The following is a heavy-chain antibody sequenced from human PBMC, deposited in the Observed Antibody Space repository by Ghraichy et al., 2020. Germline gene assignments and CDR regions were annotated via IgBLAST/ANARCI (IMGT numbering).Heavy chain of an antibody. J-gene: IGHJ4*02. CDR3: AKDEGELGLGYFDY. CDR1: GFTFSNYA. Sequence: GGSLRLSCAASGFTFSNYAMSWVRQAPGKGLEWVSAISGSGGTTYYADSVKGRFTISRDNSKNTLYLQMNSLRAEDTAVYYCAKDEGELGLGYFDYWGQGTLVTVSS. D-gene: IGHD1-7*01. V-gene: IGHV3-23*01. CDR2: ISGSGGTT.